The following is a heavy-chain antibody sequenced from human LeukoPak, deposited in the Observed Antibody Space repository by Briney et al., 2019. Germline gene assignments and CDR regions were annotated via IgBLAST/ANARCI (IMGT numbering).Heavy chain of an antibody. V-gene: IGHV3-74*03. D-gene: IGHD4-23*01. CDR2: INGDGSST. J-gene: IGHJ4*02. CDR3: AKGGTTVVDY. Sequence: GGSLRLSCAASGFTFSNYAMSWVRQAPGKGLVWVSRINGDGSSTTYANSVKGRFTISRDNAKNTLYLQMNSLRAEDTAVYYCAKGGTTVVDYWGQGTLVTVSS. CDR1: GFTFSNYA.